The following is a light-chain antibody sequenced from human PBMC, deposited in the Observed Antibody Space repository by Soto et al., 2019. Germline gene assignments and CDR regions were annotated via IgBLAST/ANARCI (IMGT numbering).Light chain of an antibody. CDR2: HTS. V-gene: IGKV3-11*01. CDR1: QTFNNY. CDR3: QQHTNWPPIT. J-gene: IGKJ5*01. Sequence: VLTQSPATLSLSPGERATLSCRASQTFNNYLAWYQQKPGQAPRLIIYHTSNRATGIQARFSGSGSGTDFTLTISSLEPEDFAVYYCQQHTNWPPITFGQGTRLEIK.